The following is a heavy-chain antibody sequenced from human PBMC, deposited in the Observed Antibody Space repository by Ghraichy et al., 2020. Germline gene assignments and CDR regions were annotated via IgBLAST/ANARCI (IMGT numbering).Heavy chain of an antibody. J-gene: IGHJ1*01. V-gene: IGHV3-30*18. CDR1: GFTFSSYG. Sequence: GGSLRLSCAASGFTFSSYGMHWVRQAPGKGLEWVAVISYDGSNKYYADSVKGRFTISRDNSKNTLYLQMNSLRAEDTAVYYCAKDPTAAGTSGEIQHWGQGTLVTVSS. CDR2: ISYDGSNK. D-gene: IGHD6-13*01. CDR3: AKDPTAAGTSGEIQH.